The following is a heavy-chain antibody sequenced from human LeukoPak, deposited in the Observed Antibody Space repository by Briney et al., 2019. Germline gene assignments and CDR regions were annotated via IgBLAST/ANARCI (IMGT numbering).Heavy chain of an antibody. CDR3: ATAWGIVGATFAY. Sequence: ASVKVSCKVSGYTLTELSMHWVRQAPGKGLEWMGGFDPEDGETIYTQKFQGRVTMTEDTSTDTAYMELSSLRSEDTAVYYCATAWGIVGATFAYWGQGTLVTVSS. CDR1: GYTLTELS. V-gene: IGHV1-24*01. J-gene: IGHJ4*02. D-gene: IGHD1-26*01. CDR2: FDPEDGET.